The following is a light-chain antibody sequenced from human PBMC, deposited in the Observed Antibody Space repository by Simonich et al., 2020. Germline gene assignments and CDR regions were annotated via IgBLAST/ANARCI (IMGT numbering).Light chain of an antibody. CDR1: QRVSSSY. V-gene: IGKV3-20*01. CDR2: GAS. CDR3: QQYGSSPYT. Sequence: EIVLTQSPGTLSLSPGERATLSCRASQRVSSSYLAWYQQKPGQAPRLLIYGASSRATGNPDRFSGSGSGTDFTLTISRLEPEDFAVYYCQQYGSSPYTFGQGTKLEIK. J-gene: IGKJ2*01.